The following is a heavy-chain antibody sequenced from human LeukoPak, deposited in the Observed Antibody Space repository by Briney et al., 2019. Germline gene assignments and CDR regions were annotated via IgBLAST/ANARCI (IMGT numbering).Heavy chain of an antibody. CDR3: ARRRGYSYGPLYYMDV. J-gene: IGHJ6*03. V-gene: IGHV4-34*01. Sequence: SETLSLTCAVYGESFSGYYWSWIRQPPGKGLEWIGEINHSGSTNYNPSLKSRVTISVDTPKNQFSLKLSSVTAADTAVYYCARRRGYSYGPLYYMDVWGKGTTVTISS. CDR1: GESFSGYY. CDR2: INHSGST. D-gene: IGHD5-18*01.